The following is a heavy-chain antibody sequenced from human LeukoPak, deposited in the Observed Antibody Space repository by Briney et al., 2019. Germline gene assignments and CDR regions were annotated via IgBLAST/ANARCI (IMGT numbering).Heavy chain of an antibody. J-gene: IGHJ5*02. D-gene: IGHD2-2*01. CDR1: GYAFIDYA. Sequence: GASVKVSWKASGYAFIDYAINWVRQAPGQGLEWMGWINTNTGNPTYAQGFTGRFVFSLDTSVSTTYLQISSLKAEDTAVYYCARDPGDDFVVPGDPWGQGTLVTVSS. CDR2: INTNTGNP. CDR3: ARDPGDDFVVPGDP. V-gene: IGHV7-4-1*02.